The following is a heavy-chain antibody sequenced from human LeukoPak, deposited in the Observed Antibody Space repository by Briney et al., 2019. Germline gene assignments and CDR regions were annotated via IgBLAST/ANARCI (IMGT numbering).Heavy chain of an antibody. CDR3: ASKGAGHCYDASCMGSFDL. Sequence: ASVKVSCKASGYPFIDYYLHWVRQAPGQGLEWMQCINPNTGDTNSAQNFQGRVIMTRDTSITTAYMELSRLKSDDTALYYCASKGAGHCYDASCMGSFDLWGQGTTVAVSS. J-gene: IGHJ3*01. CDR1: GYPFIDYY. V-gene: IGHV1-2*02. D-gene: IGHD2-15*01. CDR2: INPNTGDT.